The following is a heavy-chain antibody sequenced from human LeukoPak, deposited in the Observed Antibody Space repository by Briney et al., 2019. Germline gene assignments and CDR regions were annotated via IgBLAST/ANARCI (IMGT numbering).Heavy chain of an antibody. Sequence: PGGSLRLSCAASGFTFSSYGMHWVRQAPGKGLEWVAFIRYDGSNKYYADSVKGRFTISRDNSKNTLYLQMNSLRAEDTAVYYCAKEPGTIFGVATYYFDYWGQGTLVTVSS. CDR3: AKEPGTIFGVATYYFDY. D-gene: IGHD3-3*01. J-gene: IGHJ4*02. V-gene: IGHV3-30*02. CDR2: IRYDGSNK. CDR1: GFTFSSYG.